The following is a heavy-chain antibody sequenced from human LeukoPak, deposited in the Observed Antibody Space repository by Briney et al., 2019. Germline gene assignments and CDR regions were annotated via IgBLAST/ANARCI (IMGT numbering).Heavy chain of an antibody. CDR2: IYSSGAT. CDR3: ARVGGVPAAHFDY. D-gene: IGHD2-2*01. J-gene: IGHJ4*02. Sequence: PGGSLRLTCVASGFSVRTKYRSWVRQTPGRGLEWISLIYSSGATYYAESVKGRFTVSRDNSKNSLYLQMNSLRVEDTAVYYCARVGGVPAAHFDYWGQGIRVTVSS. CDR1: GFSVRTKY. V-gene: IGHV3-53*01.